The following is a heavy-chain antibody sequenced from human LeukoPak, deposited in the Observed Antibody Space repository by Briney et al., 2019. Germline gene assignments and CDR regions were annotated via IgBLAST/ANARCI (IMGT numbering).Heavy chain of an antibody. CDR1: GGSISSSSYY. Sequence: SETLSLTCTVSGGSISSSSYYWGWIRQPPGKGLEWIGYIYYSGSTNYNPSLKSRVTISVDTSKNQFSLKLSSVTAADTAVHYCARGRTYYDPLYYYYMDVWGKGTTVTVSS. CDR3: ARGRTYYDPLYYYYMDV. V-gene: IGHV4-61*05. D-gene: IGHD3-3*01. CDR2: IYYSGST. J-gene: IGHJ6*03.